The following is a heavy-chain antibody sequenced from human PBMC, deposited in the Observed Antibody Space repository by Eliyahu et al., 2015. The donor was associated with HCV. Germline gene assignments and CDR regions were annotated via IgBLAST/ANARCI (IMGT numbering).Heavy chain of an antibody. Sequence: GLEWMGIIYPGDSDTRYSPSFQGQVTISADKSISTAYLQWSSLKASDTAMYYCARPKTAMEADWYFDLWGRGTLVTVSS. CDR3: ARPKTAMEADWYFDL. V-gene: IGHV5-51*01. CDR2: IYPGDSDT. D-gene: IGHD5-18*01. J-gene: IGHJ2*01.